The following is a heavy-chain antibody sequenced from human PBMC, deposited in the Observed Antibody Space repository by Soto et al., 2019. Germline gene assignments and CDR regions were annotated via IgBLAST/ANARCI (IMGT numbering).Heavy chain of an antibody. Sequence: QVQLVESGGGVVQPGRSLRLSCAASGFTFSSYGMHWVRQAPGKGLEWVAVISYDGSNKYYADSVKRRFTISRDNSKNTLYLRMNSLRAEDTAVYYCAKDRGMIVVSSSPNWFDPWGQGALVAVSS. CDR3: AKDRGMIVVSSSPNWFDP. CDR2: ISYDGSNK. V-gene: IGHV3-30*18. J-gene: IGHJ5*02. D-gene: IGHD3-22*01. CDR1: GFTFSSYG.